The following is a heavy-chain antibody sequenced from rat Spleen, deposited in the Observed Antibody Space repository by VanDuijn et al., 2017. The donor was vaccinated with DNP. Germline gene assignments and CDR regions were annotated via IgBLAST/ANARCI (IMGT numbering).Heavy chain of an antibody. CDR2: IKAESYNYAT. J-gene: IGHJ2*01. CDR1: GFTFSTAW. Sequence: EVQVLESGGGLVQPGNSLKLSCATSGFTFSTAWMFWFRQFPEKRLEWVARIKAESYNYATDYTESVKGRFTISRDDSRSSIYLQMNYLKEEDTAIYYCSAKGNFWGQGVMVTVSS. CDR3: SAKGNF. V-gene: IGHV6-6*01.